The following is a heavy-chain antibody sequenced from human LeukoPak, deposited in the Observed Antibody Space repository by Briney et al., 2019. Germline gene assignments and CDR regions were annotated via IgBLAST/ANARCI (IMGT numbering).Heavy chain of an antibody. J-gene: IGHJ4*02. CDR2: IYHSGST. V-gene: IGHV4-38-2*02. CDR3: ARDPLPAATVFDY. CDR1: GYSISSGYY. Sequence: KPSETLSLTCAVSGYSISSGYYWGWIRQPPGKGLEWIGSIYHSGSTYYSPSLKSRVTISVDTSKNQFSLKLSSVTAADTAVYYCARDPLPAATVFDYWGQGTLVTVSS. D-gene: IGHD2-2*01.